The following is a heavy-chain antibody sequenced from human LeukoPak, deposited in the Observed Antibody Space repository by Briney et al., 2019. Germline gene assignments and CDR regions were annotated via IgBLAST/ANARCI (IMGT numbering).Heavy chain of an antibody. Sequence: PSETLSLTCTVSGGSISSYYWSWIRQPPGKGLEWIGYIYYSGSTNYNPSLKSRVTISVDTSKNQFSLKLSSVTAADTAVYYCAREGDYYDSSGYHYWGQGTLVTVSS. CDR1: GGSISSYY. V-gene: IGHV4-59*12. J-gene: IGHJ4*02. CDR3: AREGDYYDSSGYHY. CDR2: IYYSGST. D-gene: IGHD3-22*01.